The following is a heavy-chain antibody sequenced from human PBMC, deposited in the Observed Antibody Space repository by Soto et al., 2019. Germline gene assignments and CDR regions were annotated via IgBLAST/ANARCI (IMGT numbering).Heavy chain of an antibody. V-gene: IGHV2-70*11. J-gene: IGHJ3*01. CDR2: IDWEGDK. Sequence: SGPTLVNPTETLTLTCTFSGFSLSTGGMCVSWIRQPPGKALEWLARIDWEGDKYYNTALKTRLSISKDTSKNQVVLTMTDLDPVDTGTYYCARSYYYGSGRGAFDFWGHGTVVIGSS. CDR3: ARSYYYGSGRGAFDF. CDR1: GFSLSTGGMC. D-gene: IGHD3-10*01.